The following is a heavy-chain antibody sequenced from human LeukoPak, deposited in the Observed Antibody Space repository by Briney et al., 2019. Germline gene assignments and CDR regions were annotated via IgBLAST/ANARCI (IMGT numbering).Heavy chain of an antibody. Sequence: PGGSLRLSCAASGFTFSSYAMHWVRQAPGKGLEWVAVISYDGSNKYYADSVKGRFTISRDNSNNTLYLQMNSLRAEDTAVYYCARDLDIWGQGTMVTVSS. CDR1: GFTFSSYA. CDR3: ARDLDI. CDR2: ISYDGSNK. J-gene: IGHJ3*02. V-gene: IGHV3-30-3*01.